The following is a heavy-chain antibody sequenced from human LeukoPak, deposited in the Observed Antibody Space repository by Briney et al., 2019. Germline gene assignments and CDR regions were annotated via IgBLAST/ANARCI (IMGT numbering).Heavy chain of an antibody. Sequence: KSGGSLRLSCAASGFTFSSYSMNWVRQAPGKGLEWVSSISSSSSYIYYADSVKGRFTISRDNAKNSLYLQMNSLRAEDTAVYYCARGEVVTGPYYYYYGMDVWGQGTTVTVSS. J-gene: IGHJ6*02. CDR2: ISSSSSYI. CDR3: ARGEVVTGPYYYYYGMDV. CDR1: GFTFSSYS. D-gene: IGHD2-15*01. V-gene: IGHV3-21*01.